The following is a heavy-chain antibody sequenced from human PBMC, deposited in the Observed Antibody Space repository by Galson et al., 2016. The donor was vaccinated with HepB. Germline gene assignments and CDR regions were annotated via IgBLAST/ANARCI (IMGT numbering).Heavy chain of an antibody. J-gene: IGHJ4*02. CDR2: IYPGDSDT. V-gene: IGHV5-51*01. D-gene: IGHD6-13*01. Sequence: QSGAEVKKPGESLRISCKGSGYSFTSYWIGWVRQMPGKGLEWMGIIYPGDSDTRYSPSLQGQVTISADKSISTAYLQWSSLKASDTAMYYCARASRNPGTAPDTDYWGQGTLVTVSS. CDR1: GYSFTSYW. CDR3: ARASRNPGTAPDTDY.